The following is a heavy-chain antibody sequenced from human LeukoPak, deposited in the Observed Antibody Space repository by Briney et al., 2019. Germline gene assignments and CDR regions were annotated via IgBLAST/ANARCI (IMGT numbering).Heavy chain of an antibody. CDR1: GFTFSNYG. Sequence: GGSLTLSCAASGFTFSNYGMFWVRQAPGKGLEWVAVIWYDGSKKYYVDSVKGRFTISREDSENTLYLQMNSLRGEDTAVYCCARYLFSSTSCLDYWGQGTRLTVSS. CDR3: ARYLFSSTSCLDY. D-gene: IGHD2-2*01. CDR2: IWYDGSKK. V-gene: IGHV3-33*01. J-gene: IGHJ4*02.